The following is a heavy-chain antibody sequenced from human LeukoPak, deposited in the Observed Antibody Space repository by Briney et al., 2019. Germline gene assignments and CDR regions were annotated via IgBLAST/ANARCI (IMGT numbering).Heavy chain of an antibody. D-gene: IGHD2-2*01. CDR3: ARGQVPAARGYNWFDP. Sequence: SETLSLTCAVYGLPFNDYYWNWVRQPPGKGLEWIGEINARGDTNYNPSLKSRVTISVDSSKNQFSLTLTSMIAADTAIYYCARGQVPAARGYNWFDPWGQGTLVTVSS. J-gene: IGHJ5*02. CDR1: GLPFNDYY. V-gene: IGHV4-34*01. CDR2: INARGDT.